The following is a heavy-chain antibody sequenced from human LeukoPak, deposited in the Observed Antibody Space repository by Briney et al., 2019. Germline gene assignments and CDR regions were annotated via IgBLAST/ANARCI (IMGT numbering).Heavy chain of an antibody. V-gene: IGHV4-34*01. Sequence: SETLSLTCAVYGGSFSGYYWSWIRQPPGKGLEWIGEINHSGSTNYNPSLKSRVTISVDTSKNQFSLKLSSATAADTAVYYCARLLYYYDSSGYDYWGQGTLVTVSS. CDR2: INHSGST. D-gene: IGHD3-22*01. CDR1: GGSFSGYY. CDR3: ARLLYYYDSSGYDY. J-gene: IGHJ4*02.